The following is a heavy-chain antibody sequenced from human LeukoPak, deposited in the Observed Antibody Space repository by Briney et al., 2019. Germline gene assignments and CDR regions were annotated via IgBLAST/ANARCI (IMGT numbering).Heavy chain of an antibody. Sequence: TSSETLSLTCAVSGGSIDSGRSSWGWIRQPPGEALQFIGYIYHTGSTYYNPSLQSRLTMSVDTSENKFSLKLSSVTAADTAVYYCARDRGQQLAPYNWFDPWGQGTLVTVSS. J-gene: IGHJ5*02. CDR1: GGSIDSGRSS. CDR3: ARDRGQQLAPYNWFDP. CDR2: IYHTGST. V-gene: IGHV4-30-4*07. D-gene: IGHD6-13*01.